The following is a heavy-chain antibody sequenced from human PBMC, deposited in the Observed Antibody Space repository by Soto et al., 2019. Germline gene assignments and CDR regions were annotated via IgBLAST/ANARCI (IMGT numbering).Heavy chain of an antibody. J-gene: IGHJ4*02. CDR2: ISSSSSYI. CDR3: ARDHWDTAMVTDY. D-gene: IGHD5-18*01. V-gene: IGHV3-21*01. Sequence: GSLRLSCAASGFTFSSYSMNWVRQAPGKGLEWVSSISSSSSYIYYADSVKGRFTISRDNAKNSLYLQMNSLRAEDTAVYYCARDHWDTAMVTDYWGQGTLVTVSS. CDR1: GFTFSSYS.